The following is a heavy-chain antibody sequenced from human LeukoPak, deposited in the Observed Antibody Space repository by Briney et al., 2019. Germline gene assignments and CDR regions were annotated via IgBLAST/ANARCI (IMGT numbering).Heavy chain of an antibody. V-gene: IGHV5-51*01. J-gene: IGHJ4*02. Sequence: GESLKISCKGSGYSFTRFWIGWVRQMPGKGLEWMGVIYPGDSDTRYSPSFQGQVTISADKSISTAYLQWSSLKASDTAMYYCARHLRRLPFDNWGQGTLVTVSS. CDR2: IYPGDSDT. CDR1: GYSFTRFW. D-gene: IGHD5-18*01. CDR3: ARHLRRLPFDN.